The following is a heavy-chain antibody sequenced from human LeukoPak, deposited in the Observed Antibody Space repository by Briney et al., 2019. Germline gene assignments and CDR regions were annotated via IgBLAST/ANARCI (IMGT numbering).Heavy chain of an antibody. CDR1: GGSISSGDYY. D-gene: IGHD1-7*01. V-gene: IGHV4-30-4*08. Sequence: SETLSLTCTVSGGSISSGDYYWSWIRQPPGKGLEWIGYIYYSGSTYYNPSLKSRVTISVDTSKNQFPLKLSSVTAADTAVYYCARVTELELRRNYYYYMDVWGKGTTVTVSS. CDR2: IYYSGST. J-gene: IGHJ6*03. CDR3: ARVTELELRRNYYYYMDV.